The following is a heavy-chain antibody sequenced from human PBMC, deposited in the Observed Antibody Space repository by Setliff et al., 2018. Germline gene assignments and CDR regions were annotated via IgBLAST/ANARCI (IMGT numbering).Heavy chain of an antibody. CDR3: ARDRGGGLYDY. CDR1: GFTFSSYR. CDR2: IWDDGGNK. D-gene: IGHD3-16*01. J-gene: IGHJ4*02. Sequence: HPGGSLRLSCAASGFTFSSYRMHWVRQAPGKGLEWVAVIWDDGGNKYHADSVKGRFTISRDNSKNTLYLQMNSLRAEDTAVYYCARDRGGGLYDYWGRGTLVTVSS. V-gene: IGHV3-33*08.